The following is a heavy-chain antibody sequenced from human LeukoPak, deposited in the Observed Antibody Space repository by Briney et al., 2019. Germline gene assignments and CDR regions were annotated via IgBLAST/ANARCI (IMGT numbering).Heavy chain of an antibody. J-gene: IGHJ3*01. CDR2: ISRAGVRT. CDR1: GFIFSSYD. V-gene: IGHV3-23*01. Sequence: GGSLRLSCVGSGFIFSSYDMGWVRQAPGKGLEWVSSISRAGVRTYYEDSVKGRFTISRDNSRNTMYLQMNSLRAEDTAVYYCARGESFAFDVWGQGTMVTVSS. CDR3: ARGESFAFDV.